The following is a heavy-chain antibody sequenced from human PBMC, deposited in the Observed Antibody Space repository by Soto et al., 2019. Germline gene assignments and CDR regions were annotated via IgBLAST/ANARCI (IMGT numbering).Heavy chain of an antibody. V-gene: IGHV3-48*01. D-gene: IGHD6-13*01. Sequence: VGSLRLSCAASGLTFSSYSMNWVRQAPGKGLEWVSYISSNSSTILYADSVKGRFTISRDNAKNSLYLQMNSLRAEDTAVYYCAAKTIIAATGGSWGQGTLVTVSS. CDR1: GLTFSSYS. J-gene: IGHJ5*02. CDR3: AAKTIIAATGGS. CDR2: ISSNSSTI.